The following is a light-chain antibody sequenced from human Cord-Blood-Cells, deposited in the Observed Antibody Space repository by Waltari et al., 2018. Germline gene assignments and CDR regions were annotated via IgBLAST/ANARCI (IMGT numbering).Light chain of an antibody. CDR2: TAS. CDR1: QSISSY. CDR3: QQSNSTPYT. J-gene: IGKJ2*01. V-gene: IGKV1-39*01. Sequence: DVQMTQSPPSLSASVGERATITCRASQSISSYLNWYQQKPGKAPKLLIYTASSLQSGVPARFSGSGSGTDFTLTISSLQAEDVATYYCQQSNSTPYTFGQGTKLEIK.